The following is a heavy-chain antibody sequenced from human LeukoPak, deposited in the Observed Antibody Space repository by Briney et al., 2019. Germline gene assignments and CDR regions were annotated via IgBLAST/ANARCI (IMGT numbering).Heavy chain of an antibody. CDR3: ARHIDYDILTGYYIGMDA. D-gene: IGHD3-9*01. CDR2: IYYSGST. Sequence: SETLSLTCTVSGGSISSYYWSWIRQPPGKGLEWIGYIYYSGSTNYNPSLKGRVTISVDTSKNQFSLKLSSVTAADTAVYYCARHIDYDILTGYYIGMDAWGQGTTVTVSS. V-gene: IGHV4-59*08. J-gene: IGHJ6*02. CDR1: GGSISSYY.